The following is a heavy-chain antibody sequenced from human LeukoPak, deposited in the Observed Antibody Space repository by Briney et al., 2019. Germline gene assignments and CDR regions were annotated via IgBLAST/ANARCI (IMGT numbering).Heavy chain of an antibody. Sequence: SETLSLTCTVSGGSISSYYWSWIRQPPGKGLEWIGYIYYSGSTNYNPSLKSRVTISVDTSKNQFSLKLSSVTAADTAVYYCARVKPGITIFGEYNAFDIWGQGTMVTVSS. CDR3: ARVKPGITIFGEYNAFDI. D-gene: IGHD3-3*01. CDR1: GGSISSYY. CDR2: IYYSGST. J-gene: IGHJ3*02. V-gene: IGHV4-59*01.